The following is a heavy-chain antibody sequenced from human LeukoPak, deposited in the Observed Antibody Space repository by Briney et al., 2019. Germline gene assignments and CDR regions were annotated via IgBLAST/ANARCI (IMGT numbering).Heavy chain of an antibody. V-gene: IGHV3-11*04. D-gene: IGHD2-8*01. CDR3: ARAALMVYIVDY. J-gene: IGHJ4*02. Sequence: GGSLRLXCAASGFTFSDYYMSWIRQAPGKGLEWVSYISSSGSTIYYADSVKGRFTISRDNAKNSLYLQMNSLRAEDTAVYFCARAALMVYIVDYWGQGTLVTVSS. CDR1: GFTFSDYY. CDR2: ISSSGSTI.